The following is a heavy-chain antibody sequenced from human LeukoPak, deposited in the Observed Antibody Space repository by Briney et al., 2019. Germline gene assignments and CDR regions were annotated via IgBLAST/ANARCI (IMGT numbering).Heavy chain of an antibody. CDR3: ARHKPGTYYCGMDV. J-gene: IGHJ6*02. CDR1: GYSISSGYY. V-gene: IGHV4-38-2*02. D-gene: IGHD3-16*01. CDR2: IYHSGST. Sequence: SETLSLTCTVSGYSISSGYYWGWIRQPPGKGLEWIGSIYHSGSTYYNPSLKSRVTISVDTSKNQFSLKLSSVTAADTGVYYCARHKPGTYYCGMDVWGQGTTVTVSS.